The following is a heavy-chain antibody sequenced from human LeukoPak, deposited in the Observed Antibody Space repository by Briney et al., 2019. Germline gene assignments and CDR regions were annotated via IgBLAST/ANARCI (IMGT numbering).Heavy chain of an antibody. V-gene: IGHV3-23*01. CDR3: AKVLGYADAFDI. CDR2: ISGSGDNT. Sequence: GGSLRLSCAASGSTFSSYAMTWVRQAPGKGLEWVSAISGSGDNTYYADSLKGRFTISRDNSKNTLYLQMNSLRAEDTAVYNCAKVLGYADAFDIWGRGTMVTVSS. J-gene: IGHJ3*02. D-gene: IGHD3-16*01. CDR1: GSTFSSYA.